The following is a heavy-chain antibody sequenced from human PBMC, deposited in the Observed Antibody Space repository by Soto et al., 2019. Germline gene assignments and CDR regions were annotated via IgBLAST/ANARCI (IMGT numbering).Heavy chain of an antibody. CDR1: GFTFSSYS. CDR3: ARKGVAFDY. V-gene: IGHV3-48*02. J-gene: IGHJ4*02. CDR2: ISTTSSSI. Sequence: GSLRLSCAASGFTFSSYSINFFRQSPGKGPEWISYISTTSSSIYYADSVKGRFTISRDNAKNSLFLQMNSLRDEDTAVYYCARKGVAFDYWGQGALVTVSS. D-gene: IGHD3-3*01.